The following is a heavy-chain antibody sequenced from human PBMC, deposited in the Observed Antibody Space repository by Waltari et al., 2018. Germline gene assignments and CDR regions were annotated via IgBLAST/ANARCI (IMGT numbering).Heavy chain of an antibody. V-gene: IGHV4-59*11. CDR2: IYYSGST. D-gene: IGHD3-9*01. Sequence: QVQLQESGPGLVKPSETLSLTCTVCGGSISSHYWSWIRQPPGKGLEWIGYIYYSGSTNYNPSLKSRVTISVDTSKNQFSLKLSSVTAADTAVYYCARVPVEMATIFHAFDIWGQGTMVTVSS. J-gene: IGHJ3*02. CDR1: GGSISSHY. CDR3: ARVPVEMATIFHAFDI.